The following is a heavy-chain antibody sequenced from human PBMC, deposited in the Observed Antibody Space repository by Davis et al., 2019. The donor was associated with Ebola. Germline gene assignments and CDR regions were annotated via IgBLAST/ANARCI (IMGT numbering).Heavy chain of an antibody. J-gene: IGHJ4*02. V-gene: IGHV3-69-1*01. Sequence: GESLKISCAASGFTFGAHSMNWVRQAPGKGLEWVSSITSGNSISYADSLRGRFTISKDNAKNSLYLQLNSLRPEDTALYYCARAPAGRWRWPATACDYWGQGTLVTVSS. CDR2: ITSGNSI. D-gene: IGHD5-24*01. CDR1: GFTFGAHS. CDR3: ARAPAGRWRWPATACDY.